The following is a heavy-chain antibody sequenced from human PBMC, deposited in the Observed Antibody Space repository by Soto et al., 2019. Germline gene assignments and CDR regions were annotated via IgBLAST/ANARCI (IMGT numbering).Heavy chain of an antibody. CDR3: ARRGAAAGRGALDY. D-gene: IGHD6-13*01. CDR2: IYHSGST. CDR1: GYSISSGYY. V-gene: IGHV4-38-2*01. J-gene: IGHJ4*02. Sequence: SETLSLTCAVSGYSISSGYYWGWIRQPPGKGLEWIGSIYHSGSTYYNPSLKSRVTISVDTSKNQFALKLSSVPAADTAVYYCARRGAAAGRGALDYWGQGTLVTVSS.